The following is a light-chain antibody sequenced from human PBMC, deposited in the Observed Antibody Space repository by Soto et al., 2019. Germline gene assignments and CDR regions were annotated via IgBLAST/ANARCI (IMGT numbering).Light chain of an antibody. V-gene: IGLV2-14*01. CDR1: SSDVGAYNY. CDR2: DVT. J-gene: IGLJ2*01. CDR3: SSYTSSSPLL. Sequence: QSALTQPASVSGSPGQSITISCTGTSSDVGAYNYVSWYQQHPGKAPKLMIYDVTNRPSGVSNRFSGSKSGNTASLTISGLQADDDADYYCSSYTSSSPLLFGGGTKVTVL.